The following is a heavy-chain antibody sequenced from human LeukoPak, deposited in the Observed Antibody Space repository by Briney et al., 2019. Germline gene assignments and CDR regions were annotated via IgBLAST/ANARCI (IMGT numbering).Heavy chain of an antibody. D-gene: IGHD2/OR15-2a*01. CDR2: IYRGGFT. Sequence: GGSLRLSCAASGFTFSSYAMHWVRQAPGKGLEWVSVIYRGGFTYYADSVRGRFSISRDNSKNTLYLQMNSLRAEDTALYYCAREFLGFHPWGQGTLVTVSS. J-gene: IGHJ5*02. CDR1: GFTFSSYA. CDR3: AREFLGFHP. V-gene: IGHV3-53*01.